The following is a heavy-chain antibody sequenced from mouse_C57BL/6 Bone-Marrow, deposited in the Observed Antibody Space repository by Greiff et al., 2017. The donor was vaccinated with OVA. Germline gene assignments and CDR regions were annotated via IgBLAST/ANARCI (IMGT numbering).Heavy chain of an antibody. CDR3: AKPLIYYDGSSYFYDAMDY. D-gene: IGHD1-1*01. J-gene: IGHJ4*01. CDR2: ILPGSGST. V-gene: IGHV1-9*01. Sequence: QVQLQQSGAELMKPGASVKLSCKATGYTFTGYWIEWVKQRPGHGLEWIGEILPGSGSTNYNEKFKGKATFTADTSSNTAYMQLSSLTTEDAAIYYCAKPLIYYDGSSYFYDAMDYWGQGTSVTVSS. CDR1: GYTFTGYW.